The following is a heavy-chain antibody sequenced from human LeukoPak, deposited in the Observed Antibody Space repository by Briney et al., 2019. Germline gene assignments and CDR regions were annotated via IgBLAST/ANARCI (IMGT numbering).Heavy chain of an antibody. CDR2: ISGSGGST. V-gene: IGHV3-23*01. D-gene: IGHD3-10*01. Sequence: GGSLRLSCAASEFTFTSYELNWVRQAPGKGLEWVSGISGSGGSTSQADSVKGRFTISRDNSKNTLYLQMNSLRAEDTAVYYCAKDDGSGTTPFDYWGQGTLVTVSS. CDR1: EFTFTSYE. J-gene: IGHJ4*02. CDR3: AKDDGSGTTPFDY.